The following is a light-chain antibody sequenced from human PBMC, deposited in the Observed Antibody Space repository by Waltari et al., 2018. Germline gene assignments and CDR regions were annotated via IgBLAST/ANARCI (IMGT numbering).Light chain of an antibody. CDR2: EVS. CDR1: SSDVDNYNY. V-gene: IGLV2-14*01. Sequence: ALTQPASVSGSPGQSITISCTGTSSDVDNYNYVSWYQQHPGKAPNLMIYEVSNRPSGVSNRFSGSKSGNTASLTISGLQAEDEADYYCSSYTSSSTYVFGTGTKVTVL. CDR3: SSYTSSSTYV. J-gene: IGLJ1*01.